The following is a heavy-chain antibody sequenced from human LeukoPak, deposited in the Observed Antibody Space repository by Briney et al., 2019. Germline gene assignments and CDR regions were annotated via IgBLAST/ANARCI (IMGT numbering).Heavy chain of an antibody. CDR3: ATNLEGSGEYFKQ. J-gene: IGHJ1*01. D-gene: IGHD3-10*01. CDR2: IYYSGST. V-gene: IGHV4-39*01. Sequence: SETLSLTCTVSGGSISSNSYYWGWIRQPPGKGLEWIGSIYYSGSTYYNPSLKSRVTISVDTSKNQFSLKLSSVTAADTAVYYCATNLEGSGEYFKQWGQGTLVTVSS. CDR1: GGSISSNSYY.